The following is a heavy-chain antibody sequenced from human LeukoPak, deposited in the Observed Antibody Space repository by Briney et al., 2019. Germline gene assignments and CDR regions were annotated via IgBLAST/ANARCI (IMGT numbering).Heavy chain of an antibody. CDR1: GFTFSSYS. V-gene: IGHV3-48*04. CDR2: IGSSSSTI. Sequence: GGSLRLSCAASGFTFSSYSMNWVRQAPGKGLEWVSYIGSSSSTIFYADSVKGRFTISRDNAKNSLYLQMNSLRAEDTAVYYCARDRSYYYGSGSRNWGQGTLVTVSS. J-gene: IGHJ4*02. D-gene: IGHD3-10*01. CDR3: ARDRSYYYGSGSRN.